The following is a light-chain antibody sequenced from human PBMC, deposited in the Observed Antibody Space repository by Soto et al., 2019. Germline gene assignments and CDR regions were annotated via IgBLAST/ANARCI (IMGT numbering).Light chain of an antibody. CDR2: GNS. J-gene: IGLJ7*01. CDR1: SSNIGAGQD. V-gene: IGLV1-40*01. CDR3: AAWDDTLDAQV. Sequence: QSVLTQPPSVSGAPGQRVTISCIGSSSNIGAGQDVHWYQQLPGTAPKLLIYGNSNRPSGVPDRFSVSKSGASASLTISGLRSDDEATYYCAAWDDTLDAQVFGGGTQLTVL.